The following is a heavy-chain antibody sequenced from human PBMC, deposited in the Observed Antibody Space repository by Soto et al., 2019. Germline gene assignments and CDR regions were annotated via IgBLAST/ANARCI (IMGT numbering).Heavy chain of an antibody. V-gene: IGHV3-23*01. CDR2: ISGSGGST. CDR1: GFTFSSYA. J-gene: IGHJ4*02. Sequence: HPVGSLRLSGAASGFTFSSYAMSWVRQAPGKGLEWVSAISGSGGSTYYADSVKGRFTISRDNSKNTLYLQMNSLRAEDTAVYYWATSRLGASASPFDYWGQGTLVTVSS. D-gene: IGHD3-10*01. CDR3: ATSRLGASASPFDY.